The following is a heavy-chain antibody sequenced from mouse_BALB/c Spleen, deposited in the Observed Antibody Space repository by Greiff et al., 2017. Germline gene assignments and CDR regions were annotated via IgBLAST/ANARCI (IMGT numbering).Heavy chain of an antibody. D-gene: IGHD2-10*02. CDR2: ISTYYGDA. CDR3: ARSGYGNSYYYAMDY. V-gene: IGHV1S137*01. Sequence: VQLQQSGAELVRPGVSVKISCKGSGYTFTDYAMHWVKQSHAKSLEWIGVISTYYGDASYNQKFKGKATMTVDKSSSTAYMELARLTSEDSAIYYCARSGYGNSYYYAMDYWGQGTSVTVSS. J-gene: IGHJ4*01. CDR1: GYTFTDYA.